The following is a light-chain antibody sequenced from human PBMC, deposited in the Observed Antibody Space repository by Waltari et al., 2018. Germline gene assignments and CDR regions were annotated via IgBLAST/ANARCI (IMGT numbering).Light chain of an antibody. CDR1: SSDVGGYNY. CDR2: DVT. V-gene: IGLV2-14*01. CDR3: SSFTSSSTVV. Sequence: QSALTQPASVSGSPRQSLTISCTGSSSDVGGYNYVSWHQQHPGKAPKLLIYDVTKRPSGGSKRFAGSKSGNTASLTISGLQAEDEADYYCSSFTSSSTVVFGGGTKLTVL. J-gene: IGLJ2*01.